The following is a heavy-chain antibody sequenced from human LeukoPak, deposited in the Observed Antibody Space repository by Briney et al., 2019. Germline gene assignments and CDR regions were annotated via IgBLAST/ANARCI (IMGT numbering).Heavy chain of an antibody. Sequence: PGGSLRLSCAASGFTFSSYAMHWVRQAPGKGLEYVSAISSNGGSTYYANSVKGRFTISRDNSKNTLYLQMGSLRAEDMAVYYCARGNDFWRGATGYYYYMDVWGKGTTVTVSS. CDR2: ISSNGGST. J-gene: IGHJ6*03. V-gene: IGHV3-64*01. D-gene: IGHD3-3*01. CDR3: ARGNDFWRGATGYYYYMDV. CDR1: GFTFSSYA.